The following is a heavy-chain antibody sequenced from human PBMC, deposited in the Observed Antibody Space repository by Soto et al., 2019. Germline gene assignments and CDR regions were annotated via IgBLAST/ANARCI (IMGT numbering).Heavy chain of an antibody. J-gene: IGHJ6*02. CDR1: GYTFTSYD. CDR3: ARVDIVVVPAAIGRLYYYYGMDV. CDR2: MNPNSGNT. Sequence: GGSVKVSCKASGYTFTSYDINWVRQATGQGLEWMGWMNPNSGNTGYAQKFQGRVTMTRNTSISTAYMELSSLRSEDTAVYYCARVDIVVVPAAIGRLYYYYGMDVWGQGTTVTVAS. V-gene: IGHV1-8*01. D-gene: IGHD2-2*02.